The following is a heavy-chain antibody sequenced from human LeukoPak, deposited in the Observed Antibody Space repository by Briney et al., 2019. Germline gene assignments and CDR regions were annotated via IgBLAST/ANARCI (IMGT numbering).Heavy chain of an antibody. CDR2: INSDGSST. J-gene: IGHJ4*02. V-gene: IGHV3-74*01. D-gene: IGHD6-25*01. CDR3: ARDRQRLFDY. CDR1: GFTFSSYW. Sequence: GGSLRLSCAASGFTFSSYWMHWVRQAPGKGLVWVSHINSDGSSTSYADSVKGRFTISRDNAKNTLYLQMNSLRAEDTAVYYCARDRQRLFDYWGQGTLVTVSS.